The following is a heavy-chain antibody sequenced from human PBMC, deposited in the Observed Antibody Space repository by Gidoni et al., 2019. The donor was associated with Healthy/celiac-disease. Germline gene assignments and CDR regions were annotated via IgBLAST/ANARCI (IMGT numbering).Heavy chain of an antibody. CDR3: ARAVPVVVTAGGSDY. Sequence: EVQLVESGGGLVKPGGSLRLSCATSGFTFSSYSMNWVRQAPGKGLEWVSSISSSSSYIYYADSVKGRFTISRDNAKNSLYLQMNSLRAEDTAVYFCARAVPVVVTAGGSDYWGQGTLVTVSS. V-gene: IGHV3-21*01. D-gene: IGHD2-21*02. CDR2: ISSSSSYI. CDR1: GFTFSSYS. J-gene: IGHJ4*02.